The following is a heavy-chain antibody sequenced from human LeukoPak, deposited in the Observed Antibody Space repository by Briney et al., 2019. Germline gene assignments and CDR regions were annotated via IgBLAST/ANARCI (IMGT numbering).Heavy chain of an antibody. CDR1: GFSLSTSGVG. CDR3: AHSHSSWIQLWGHCYNY. CDR2: IYWNDDK. V-gene: IGHV2-5*01. Sequence: ESGPTLVKPTQTLTLTCTFSGFSLSTSGVGVGWIRQPPGKALEWLALIYWNDDKRYSPSLKSRLTITKDTSKNQVVLTMTNMDPVDTATHYCAHSHSSWIQLWGHCYNYWGQGTLVTVSS. D-gene: IGHD5-18*01. J-gene: IGHJ4*02.